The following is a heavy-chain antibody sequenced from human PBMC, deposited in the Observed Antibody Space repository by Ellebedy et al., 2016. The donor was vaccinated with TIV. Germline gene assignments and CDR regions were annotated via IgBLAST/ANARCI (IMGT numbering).Heavy chain of an antibody. J-gene: IGHJ3*01. CDR1: GGTFSNYA. V-gene: IGHV1-69*04. Sequence: SVKVSXXASGGTFSNYAIGWVRHVPGQGLEWMGRIIPMVGIANYAQKFQARVTFTADKSTSTAYMELSSLRSEDTAVYYCVRVSRWEAFDLWGQGTMVTVSS. CDR2: IIPMVGIA. D-gene: IGHD1-26*01. CDR3: VRVSRWEAFDL.